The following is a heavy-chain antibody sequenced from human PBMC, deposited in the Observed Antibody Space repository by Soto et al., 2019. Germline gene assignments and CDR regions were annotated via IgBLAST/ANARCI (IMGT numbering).Heavy chain of an antibody. D-gene: IGHD6-6*01. CDR3: AKGWTRTHSSSLGDDY. Sequence: EVQLLESGGGLVQPGGSLRLSCAASGFTFSSYAMSWVRQAPGKGLEWVSAISGSGGRTYYADSVKGRFTISRDNSKNTLYLQMNSLRAEDTAVYYCAKGWTRTHSSSLGDDYWGQGTLVTVSS. CDR1: GFTFSSYA. V-gene: IGHV3-23*01. J-gene: IGHJ4*02. CDR2: ISGSGGRT.